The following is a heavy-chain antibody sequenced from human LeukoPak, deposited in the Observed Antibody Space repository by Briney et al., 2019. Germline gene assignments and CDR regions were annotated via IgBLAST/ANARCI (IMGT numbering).Heavy chain of an antibody. CDR3: AKTGNYNWNGFDY. CDR2: ISYDGSNK. D-gene: IGHD1-20*01. CDR1: RFTFSNYG. Sequence: GGSLRLSCAASRFTFSNYGMHWVRQAPGKGLEWVAIISYDGSNKYYADSVKGRFTISRDNSKNTLYLQMNSLRVEDSAVYYCAKTGNYNWNGFDYWGQGTLVTVSS. J-gene: IGHJ4*02. V-gene: IGHV3-30*18.